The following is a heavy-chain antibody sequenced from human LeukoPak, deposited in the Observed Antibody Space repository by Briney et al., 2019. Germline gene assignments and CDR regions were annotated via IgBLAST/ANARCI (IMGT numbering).Heavy chain of an antibody. CDR2: ISYDGSNK. Sequence: GGSLRLSCAASGFTFSSYAMHWVRQAPGKGLEWVAVISYDGSNKYYADSVKGRFTISRDNSKNTLYLQMNSLRAEDTAVYYCARDPSDYGDYGHLWGQGTLVTVSS. D-gene: IGHD4-17*01. V-gene: IGHV3-30-3*01. J-gene: IGHJ4*02. CDR3: ARDPSDYGDYGHL. CDR1: GFTFSSYA.